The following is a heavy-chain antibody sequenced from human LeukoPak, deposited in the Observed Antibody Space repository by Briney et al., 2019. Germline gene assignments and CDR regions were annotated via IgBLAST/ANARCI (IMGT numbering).Heavy chain of an antibody. CDR1: GYTFTSYA. CDR2: VNAVNGNT. J-gene: IGHJ1*01. V-gene: IGHV1-3*01. CDR3: ARGGYSYGYRKVAYFQH. Sequence: ASVKVSCKASGYTFTSYAMHWVRQAPGQGLEWMGWVNAVNGNTKYSQKSQGRVTITRDTSASTAYMELSSLRSEDPAVYYCARGGYSYGYRKVAYFQHWGQGTLVTASS. D-gene: IGHD5-18*01.